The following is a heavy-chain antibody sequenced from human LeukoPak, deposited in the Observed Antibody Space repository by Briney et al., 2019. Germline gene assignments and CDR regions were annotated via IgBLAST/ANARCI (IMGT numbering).Heavy chain of an antibody. Sequence: PGGSLRLPCAASGFTFSSYAMPWVRQAPGKGLEWVAVISYDGSNKYYADSVKGRFTISRDNSKNTLYLQMNSLRAEDTAVYYCARDGSSSIFDYWGQGTLVTVSS. J-gene: IGHJ4*02. CDR1: GFTFSSYA. V-gene: IGHV3-30-3*01. CDR2: ISYDGSNK. D-gene: IGHD6-6*01. CDR3: ARDGSSSIFDY.